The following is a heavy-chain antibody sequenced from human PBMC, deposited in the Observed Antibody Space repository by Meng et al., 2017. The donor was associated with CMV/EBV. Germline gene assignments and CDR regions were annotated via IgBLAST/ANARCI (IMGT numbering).Heavy chain of an antibody. J-gene: IGHJ4*02. D-gene: IGHD3-22*01. CDR2: ISYDGSNK. CDR3: ASPVVDYYDSSGFTTPLDY. Sequence: GGSLRLSCAASGFTFSSYAMHWVRQAPGKGLEWVAVISYDGSNKYYADSVKGRFTISRDNSKNTLYLQMNSLRAEDTAVYYCASPVVDYYDSSGFTTPLDYWGQGTLVTVSS. V-gene: IGHV3-30-3*01. CDR1: GFTFSSYA.